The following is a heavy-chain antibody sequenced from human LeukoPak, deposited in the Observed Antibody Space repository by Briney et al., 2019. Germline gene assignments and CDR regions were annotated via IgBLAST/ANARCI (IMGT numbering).Heavy chain of an antibody. J-gene: IGHJ4*02. Sequence: ASVKVSCKASGYTFTGYYMHWVRQAPGQGLEWMGWMNPNSGNTGYAQKFQGRVTMTRNTSISTAYMELSSLRSEDTAVYYYARGHGEYYYDSSGYYYWFDYWGQGTLVTVSS. V-gene: IGHV1-8*02. CDR1: GYTFTGYY. CDR2: MNPNSGNT. CDR3: ARGHGEYYYDSSGYYYWFDY. D-gene: IGHD3-22*01.